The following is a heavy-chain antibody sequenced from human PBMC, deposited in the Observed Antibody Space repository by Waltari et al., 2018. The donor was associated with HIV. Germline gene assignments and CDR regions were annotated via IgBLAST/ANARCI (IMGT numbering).Heavy chain of an antibody. Sequence: QVQLQESGPGLVQPSQTLSLTCTVSGDSIPSGNFYWTWIRQHPEKGLEWIGHIYYSGSTYSNPSLKTRIDISLDTSMNHFSLNLTSVTAADTAVYYCARGFVGRYSGHDYVWDYWGQGILVTVSS. D-gene: IGHD5-12*01. CDR3: ARGFVGRYSGHDYVWDY. CDR2: IYYSGST. V-gene: IGHV4-31*03. CDR1: GDSIPSGNFY. J-gene: IGHJ4*02.